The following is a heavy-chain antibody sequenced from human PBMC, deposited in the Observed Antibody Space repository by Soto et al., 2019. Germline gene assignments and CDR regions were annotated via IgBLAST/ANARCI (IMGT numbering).Heavy chain of an antibody. J-gene: IGHJ6*02. CDR2: FDPEDGET. D-gene: IGHD3-10*01. CDR3: ATDPVLTRAERTNNSCCYGMDV. CDR1: GYTLTELS. Sequence: ASVKVSCKVSGYTLTELSMHWVRQAPGKGLEWMGGFDPEDGETIYAQKFQGRVTMTEDTSTDTAYMELSSLRSEDPCVYYCATDPVLTRAERTNNSCCYGMDVCHQGTTVTVSS. V-gene: IGHV1-24*01.